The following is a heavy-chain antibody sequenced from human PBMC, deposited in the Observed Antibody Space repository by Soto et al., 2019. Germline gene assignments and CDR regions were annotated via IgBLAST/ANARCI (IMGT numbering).Heavy chain of an antibody. J-gene: IGHJ6*02. V-gene: IGHV3-23*01. D-gene: IGHD3-10*01. CDR2: ISGSGGST. Sequence: EVQLLESGGGLVQPGGSLRLSCAASGFTFSSYAMSWVRQAPGKGLEWVSAISGSGGSTYYADSVKGRFTISRDNSKNTLYLQMNSLRAEDTAVYYCARDTIRHYYGSGSLYYYYYGMDVWGQGTTVTVSS. CDR1: GFTFSSYA. CDR3: ARDTIRHYYGSGSLYYYYYGMDV.